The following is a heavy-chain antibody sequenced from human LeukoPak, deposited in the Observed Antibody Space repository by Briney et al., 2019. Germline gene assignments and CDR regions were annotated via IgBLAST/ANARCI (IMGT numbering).Heavy chain of an antibody. CDR1: GGSFSGYY. Sequence: SETLSLTCAVYGGSFSGYYWSWIRQPPGKGLEWIGEINHSGSTNYNPSLKSRVTISVDTSKNQFSLKLSSVTAADTAVYYCARSSAYGGAFDIWGQGTMVTVSS. V-gene: IGHV4-34*01. CDR3: ARSSAYGGAFDI. CDR2: INHSGST. J-gene: IGHJ3*02. D-gene: IGHD3-22*01.